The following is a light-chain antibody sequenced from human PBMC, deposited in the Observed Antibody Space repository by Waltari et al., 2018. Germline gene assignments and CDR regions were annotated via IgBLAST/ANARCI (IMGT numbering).Light chain of an antibody. CDR1: SNDVGAYDF. J-gene: IGLJ2*01. CDR2: DVM. Sequence: QSALTQPASVSGSPGQSITISCTGTSNDVGAYDFVPWYRQYPCEAPKLMIYDVMNRPSGVSDRFSGSKSANTASLTISGLQADDEGDYYCFACRGGNTLVFGGGTKVTVL. V-gene: IGLV2-14*03. CDR3: FACRGGNTLV.